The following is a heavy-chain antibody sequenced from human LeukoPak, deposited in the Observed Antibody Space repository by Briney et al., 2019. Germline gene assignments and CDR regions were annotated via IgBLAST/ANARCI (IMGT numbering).Heavy chain of an antibody. CDR2: MNSDGRAT. V-gene: IGHV3-74*01. CDR1: GSTFSNYW. J-gene: IGHJ4*02. Sequence: GGSLTPSFAASGSTFSNYWTDWVRQAPGKGLGWVTPMNSDGRATYCADSVQGRFTNSRDNAKNTLYLQMNSLRAEDTAMYFCSKGPNYFDSWGQGTLVTASS. CDR3: SKGPNYFDS.